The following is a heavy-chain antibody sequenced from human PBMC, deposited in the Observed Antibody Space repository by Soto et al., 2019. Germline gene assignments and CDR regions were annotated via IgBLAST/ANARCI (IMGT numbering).Heavy chain of an antibody. D-gene: IGHD6-13*01. CDR2: IIPILGIA. Sequence: QVQLVQSGAEVKKPGSSVKVSCKASGGTFSSYTISWVRQAPGQGLEWMGRIIPILGIANYAQKFQGRVTITADKSTSTAYMELSSLRSEDTAVYYCARDLGIAAAGPLEWGQGTLVTVSS. V-gene: IGHV1-69*08. J-gene: IGHJ4*02. CDR1: GGTFSSYT. CDR3: ARDLGIAAAGPLE.